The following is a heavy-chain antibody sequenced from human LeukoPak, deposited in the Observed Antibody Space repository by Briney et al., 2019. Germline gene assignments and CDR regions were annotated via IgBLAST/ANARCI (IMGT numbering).Heavy chain of an antibody. J-gene: IGHJ4*02. Sequence: GRSLRLSCTASTFIFGDYSMDWVRQAQGKGLEWVGFINSKAYGGTTEYAASEKSRFTNSRDDSKRIAYLQMNSLKTEDTAVYYCSRESAEATVKFDYWGQGTPVTLSS. CDR3: SRESAEATVKFDY. V-gene: IGHV3-49*04. CDR2: INSKAYGGTT. CDR1: TFIFGDYS. D-gene: IGHD2-21*02.